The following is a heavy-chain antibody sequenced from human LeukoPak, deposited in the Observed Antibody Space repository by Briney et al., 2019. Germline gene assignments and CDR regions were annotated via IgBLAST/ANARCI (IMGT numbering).Heavy chain of an antibody. Sequence: ASVKVSCKVSGYTLTEASLHWVRRAPGQGLEWMGGVDPADGKTVYGQKFQDRVSITEDTSTVTAYMDLSNLRSEDTAVYFCATFSIITGTDSDFWGQGTLVTVSS. CDR3: ATFSIITGTDSDF. D-gene: IGHD1-7*01. V-gene: IGHV1-24*01. CDR1: GYTLTEAS. CDR2: VDPADGKT. J-gene: IGHJ4*02.